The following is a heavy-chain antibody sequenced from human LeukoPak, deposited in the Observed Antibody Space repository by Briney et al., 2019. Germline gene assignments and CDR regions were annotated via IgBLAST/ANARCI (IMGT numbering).Heavy chain of an antibody. Sequence: PGRSLRLSCAASGFTFSSYAMHWVRQAPGKGLEWVAVISYDGSNKYYADSVKGRFTISRDNSKNTLYLQMNSLRAEDTAVYYCARDLDKYSSSSLLDYWGQGTLVTVSS. D-gene: IGHD6-6*01. J-gene: IGHJ4*02. CDR2: ISYDGSNK. CDR1: GFTFSSYA. CDR3: ARDLDKYSSSSLLDY. V-gene: IGHV3-30-3*01.